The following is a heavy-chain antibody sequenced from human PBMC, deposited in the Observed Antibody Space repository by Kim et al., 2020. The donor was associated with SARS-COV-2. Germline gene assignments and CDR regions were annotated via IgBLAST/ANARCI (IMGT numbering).Heavy chain of an antibody. CDR3: ARGQATYGSGSYGFLTY. CDR1: GGSFSGYY. D-gene: IGHD3-10*01. Sequence: SETLSLTCAVYGGSFSGYYWSWIRQPPGKGLEWIGEINHSGSTNYNPSLKSRVTISVDTSKNQFSLKLSSVTAADTAVHYCARGQATYGSGSYGFLTYWGQGTLVTVSS. CDR2: INHSGST. J-gene: IGHJ4*02. V-gene: IGHV4-34*01.